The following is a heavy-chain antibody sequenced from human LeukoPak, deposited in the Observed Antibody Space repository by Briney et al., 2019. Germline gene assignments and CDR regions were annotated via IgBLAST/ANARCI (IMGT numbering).Heavy chain of an antibody. CDR1: GGSISSSDYF. CDR3: ARHRRTYSWYFDL. CDR2: VFYSGST. J-gene: IGHJ2*01. Sequence: KSSETLSLTCIVSGGSISSSDYFWGWIRQPPGKGLEWIGTVFYSGSTYYNPSLKSRVTISIDTSKNQFSLKLSSVTAADTSIYYCARHRRTYSWYFDLWGRGTLVTVSS. V-gene: IGHV4-39*01. D-gene: IGHD2-21*01.